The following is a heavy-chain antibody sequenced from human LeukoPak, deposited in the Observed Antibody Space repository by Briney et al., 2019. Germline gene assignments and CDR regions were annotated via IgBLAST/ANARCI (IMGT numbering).Heavy chain of an antibody. Sequence: SETLSLTCSVSGGSITGYSWSWIRQPPGKGLEWIGEINHSGSTNYNPSLKSRVTISVDTSKNQFSLKLSSVTAADTAVYYCARDRRVSDYYYYYMDVWGKGTTVTVSS. CDR2: INHSGST. J-gene: IGHJ6*03. CDR3: ARDRRVSDYYYYYMDV. CDR1: GGSITGYS. V-gene: IGHV4-34*01.